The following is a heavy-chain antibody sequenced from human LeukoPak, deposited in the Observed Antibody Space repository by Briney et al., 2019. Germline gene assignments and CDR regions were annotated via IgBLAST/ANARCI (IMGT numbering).Heavy chain of an antibody. CDR1: GFTFSSYE. V-gene: IGHV3-48*03. CDR2: ISSSGSTI. CDR3: AKDPRPYYYDSNWDAFDI. Sequence: GGSLRLSCAASGFTFSSYEMNWVRQAPGKGLEWVSYISSSGSTIYYADSVKGRFTISRDNAKNSLYLQMNSLRAEDTAVYYCAKDPRPYYYDSNWDAFDIWGQGTMVTVSS. D-gene: IGHD3-22*01. J-gene: IGHJ3*02.